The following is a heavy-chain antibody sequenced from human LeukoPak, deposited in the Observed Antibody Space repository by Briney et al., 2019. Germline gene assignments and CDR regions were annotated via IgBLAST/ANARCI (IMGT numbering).Heavy chain of an antibody. Sequence: PGGSLRLSCAASGFTFSSYGMHWVRQAPGKGLEWVAVIWYDGSNKYYADSVKGRFTISRDNSKNTLYLQMNSLRAEDTAVYYCARELLDNWNDYWGRGTLVTVSS. V-gene: IGHV3-33*01. J-gene: IGHJ4*02. CDR3: ARELLDNWNDY. D-gene: IGHD1-20*01. CDR2: IWYDGSNK. CDR1: GFTFSSYG.